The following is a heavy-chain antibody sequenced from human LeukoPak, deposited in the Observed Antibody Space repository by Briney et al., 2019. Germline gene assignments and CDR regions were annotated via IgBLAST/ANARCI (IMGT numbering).Heavy chain of an antibody. Sequence: SETLSLTCIVSGDSISSSRYYWGWLRQPPGKGLEWIATIYYSGSTYYNPSLKSRLTMSRDTSKNQFSLNLSSVTAADTAVYYCARAPLPTGFGPGYYFDYWGQGTLATVSS. CDR3: ARAPLPTGFGPGYYFDY. CDR1: GDSISSSRYY. CDR2: IYYSGST. D-gene: IGHD1-14*01. V-gene: IGHV4-39*07. J-gene: IGHJ4*02.